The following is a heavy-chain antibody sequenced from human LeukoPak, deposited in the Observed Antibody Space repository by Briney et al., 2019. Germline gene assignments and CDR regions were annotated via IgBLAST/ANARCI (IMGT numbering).Heavy chain of an antibody. CDR1: GGSISSSSYY. J-gene: IGHJ3*02. CDR3: ARQSSGWLSDAFDI. D-gene: IGHD6-19*01. V-gene: IGHV4-39*07. CDR2: IYYSGST. Sequence: SETLSLTCTVSGGSISSSSYYWGWIRQPPGKGLEWIGSIYYSGSTYYNPSLKSRVTISVDTSKNQFSLKLSSVTAADTAVYYCARQSSGWLSDAFDIWGQGTMVTVSS.